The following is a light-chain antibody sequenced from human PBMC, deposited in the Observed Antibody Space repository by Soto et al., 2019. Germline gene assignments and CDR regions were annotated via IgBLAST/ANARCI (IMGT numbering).Light chain of an antibody. CDR1: QSVGRK. V-gene: IGKV3D-15*01. Sequence: EIVMTQSPSTVSVSPGERATLSCRASQSVGRKLAWYQQTRGQAPRLLMYGASTRATGIPVRFSGSGSGTDFTLTISSLQPEDFAVYFCQQNGSSRWTFGQGTKVDNK. CDR3: QQNGSSRWT. CDR2: GAS. J-gene: IGKJ1*01.